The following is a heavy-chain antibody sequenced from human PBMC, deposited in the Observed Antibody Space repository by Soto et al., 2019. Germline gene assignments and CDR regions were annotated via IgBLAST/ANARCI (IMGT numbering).Heavy chain of an antibody. J-gene: IGHJ4*02. CDR2: ISYDGSNK. CDR1: GFTFSSYG. CDR3: AKDRARYCGGGSCYSIFDY. D-gene: IGHD2-15*01. V-gene: IGHV3-30*18. Sequence: QVQLVESRGGVVQPGRSLRLSCAASGFTFSSYGMHWVRQAPGKGLEWVAVISYDGSNKYYADSVKGRFTISRDNSKNTLYLQMNSLRAEVTAVYYCAKDRARYCGGGSCYSIFDYWGQGTLVTVSS.